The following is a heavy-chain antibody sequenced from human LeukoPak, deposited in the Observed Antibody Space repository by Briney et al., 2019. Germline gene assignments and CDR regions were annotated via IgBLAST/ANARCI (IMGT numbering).Heavy chain of an antibody. V-gene: IGHV1-2*02. D-gene: IGHD2-15*01. Sequence: ASVKVSCKTSGYTFTGYYMHWVRQAPGQGLEWMGWINPNGGGTNYAQKFQGRVTVTRDTSISTAYMELSRLTSDDTAVYYCARGLLGYLAFDLWGRGTLVTVSS. CDR2: INPNGGGT. J-gene: IGHJ2*01. CDR3: ARGLLGYLAFDL. CDR1: GYTFTGYY.